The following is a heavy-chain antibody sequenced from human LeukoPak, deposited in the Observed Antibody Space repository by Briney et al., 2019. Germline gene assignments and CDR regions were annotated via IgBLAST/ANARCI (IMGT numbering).Heavy chain of an antibody. D-gene: IGHD2-8*02. CDR2: ISPSGDIT. J-gene: IGHJ4*02. V-gene: IGHV3-23*01. Sequence: GGTLRLSCAASGFTFSTYGMNWVRQAPGKGLEWVSGISPSGDITYYADSVMGRFTISRDNSKNTLYLQMNSLRAEDTAIYYCATYRQVLLPFESWGQGTLVTVSS. CDR1: GFTFSTYG. CDR3: ATYRQVLLPFES.